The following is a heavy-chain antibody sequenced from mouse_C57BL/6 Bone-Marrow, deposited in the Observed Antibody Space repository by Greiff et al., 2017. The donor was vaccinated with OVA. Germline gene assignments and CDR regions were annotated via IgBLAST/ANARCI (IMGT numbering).Heavy chain of an antibody. J-gene: IGHJ3*01. Sequence: EVQLQQSGTVLARPGASVKMSCKTSGYTFTSYWMHWVKQRPGQGLEWIGAIYPGNSDTSYNQKFKGKAKLTAVTSASTAYMELSSLTNEDSAVYYCTRDYSNFAWFAYWGQGTLVTVSA. CDR2: IYPGNSDT. CDR1: GYTFTSYW. V-gene: IGHV1-5*01. D-gene: IGHD2-5*01. CDR3: TRDYSNFAWFAY.